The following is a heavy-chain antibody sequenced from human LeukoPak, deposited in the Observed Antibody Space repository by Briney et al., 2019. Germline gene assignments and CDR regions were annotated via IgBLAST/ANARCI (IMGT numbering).Heavy chain of an antibody. J-gene: IGHJ6*03. D-gene: IGHD3-22*01. CDR3: ARVWDSSGWLKPSYYYYYMDV. CDR1: GYTFTSYG. Sequence: ASVKVSCKASGYTFTSYGISWVRQAPGQGLEWMGWIRAYNGNTNYAQKLQGRVTMTTDTSTSTAYMELRSLRSDDTAVYYCARVWDSSGWLKPSYYYYYMDVWGKGTTVTVSS. CDR2: IRAYNGNT. V-gene: IGHV1-18*01.